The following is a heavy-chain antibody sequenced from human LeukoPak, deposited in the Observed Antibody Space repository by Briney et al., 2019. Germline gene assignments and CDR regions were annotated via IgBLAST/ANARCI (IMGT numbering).Heavy chain of an antibody. V-gene: IGHV4-39*01. D-gene: IGHD1-7*01. CDR1: GGPISSGGFY. CDR3: ARHGTTQRVIRP. CDR2: IYYSGST. J-gene: IGHJ5*02. Sequence: SETLSLTCTVSGGPISSGGFYWSWIRQHPGKGLEWIGSIYYSGSTYYNPSLKSRVTISVDTSKNQFSLKLSSVTAADTAEYYCARHGTTQRVIRPWGQGALVTVSS.